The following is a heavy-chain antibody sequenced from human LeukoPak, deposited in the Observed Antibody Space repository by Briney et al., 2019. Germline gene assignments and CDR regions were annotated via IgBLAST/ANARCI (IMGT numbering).Heavy chain of an antibody. D-gene: IGHD6-13*01. Sequence: SETLSLTCTVSGGSISSYYWSWIRQPPGKGLEWIGYIYYSGSTNYNPSLKSRVTISVDTSKNQFSLKLSSVTAADTAVYYCARDGSSSWYYGYYGMDVWGQGTRSPSP. CDR1: GGSISSYY. V-gene: IGHV4-59*01. J-gene: IGHJ6*02. CDR3: ARDGSSSWYYGYYGMDV. CDR2: IYYSGST.